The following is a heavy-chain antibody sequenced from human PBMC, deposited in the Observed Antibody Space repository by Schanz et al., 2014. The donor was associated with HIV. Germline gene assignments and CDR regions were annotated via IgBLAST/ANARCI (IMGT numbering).Heavy chain of an antibody. CDR2: IIPIFGTT. Sequence: QLQLAQSGAEVKKPGSSVKLSCKASGGPFSSHALSWVRQAPGQGLEWMGGIIPIFGTTNYAQKFQGRVTITADKSTRTAYMELSSLRSDDTAVYYCARGAAEMATMTPWRYWGQGTLVTVSS. CDR1: GGPFSSHA. V-gene: IGHV1-69*06. J-gene: IGHJ4*02. D-gene: IGHD5-12*01. CDR3: ARGAAEMATMTPWRY.